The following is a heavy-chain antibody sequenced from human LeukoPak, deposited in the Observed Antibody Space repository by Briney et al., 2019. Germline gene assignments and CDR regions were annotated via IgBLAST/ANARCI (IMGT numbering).Heavy chain of an antibody. D-gene: IGHD2-2*01. CDR1: GFTFSSYS. CDR2: ISSSSSYI. CDR3: ARETRRGCSSTSCYPLFDY. V-gene: IGHV3-21*01. Sequence: GGSLRLSCAASGFTFSSYSMNWVRQAPGKGLEWVSSISSSSSYIYYADSVKGRFTISRDNAKNSLYLQMNSLRAEDTAVYYCARETRRGCSSTSCYPLFDYWGQGTLVTVSS. J-gene: IGHJ4*02.